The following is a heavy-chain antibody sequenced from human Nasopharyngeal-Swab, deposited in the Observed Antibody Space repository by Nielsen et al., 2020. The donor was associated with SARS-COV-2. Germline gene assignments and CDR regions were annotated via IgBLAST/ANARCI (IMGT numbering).Heavy chain of an antibody. V-gene: IGHV3-66*02. D-gene: IGHD3-22*01. CDR3: AKERQSYDSSGYGMDV. CDR1: GFTVSSNY. Sequence: GGSLRLSCAASGFTVSSNYMSWVRQAPGKGLEWVSVIYSGGSTYYADSVKGRFTISRDNSKNTLYLQMNSLRAEDTAVYYCAKERQSYDSSGYGMDVWGQGTTVTVSS. CDR2: IYSGGST. J-gene: IGHJ6*02.